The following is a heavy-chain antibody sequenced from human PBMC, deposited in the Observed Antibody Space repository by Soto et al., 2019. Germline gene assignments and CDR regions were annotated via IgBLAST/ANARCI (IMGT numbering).Heavy chain of an antibody. V-gene: IGHV4-31*03. D-gene: IGHD3-3*01. CDR2: IYYSGST. Sequence: QVQLQESGPGLVKPSQTLSLTCTVSGGSISSGGYYWSWIRQHPGKGLEWIGYIYYSGSTYYNPSLKSRVTISVDTSKNQFPLTLSSVTAADTAVYYCARGRKIFGVVISHGMDVWGQGTTVTVSS. CDR3: ARGRKIFGVVISHGMDV. CDR1: GGSISSGGYY. J-gene: IGHJ6*02.